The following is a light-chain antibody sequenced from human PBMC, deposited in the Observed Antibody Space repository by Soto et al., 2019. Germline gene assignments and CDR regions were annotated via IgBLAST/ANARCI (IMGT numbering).Light chain of an antibody. CDR2: GAS. J-gene: IGKJ1*01. CDR3: QQYDVDSGT. Sequence: DIQMTQSPSTLSASVGDRVTITCRASQTILNRLAWFQQKPGKAPKVLIYGASTLDTGVPSRFSGSGFGTEFTLTISSLQPDDFATYYCQQYDVDSGTFGQGTKVDIK. CDR1: QTILNR. V-gene: IGKV1-5*03.